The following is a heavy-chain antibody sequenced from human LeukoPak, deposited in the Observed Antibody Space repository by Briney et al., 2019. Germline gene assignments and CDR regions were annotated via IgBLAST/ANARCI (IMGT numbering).Heavy chain of an antibody. D-gene: IGHD3-16*01. Sequence: SETLSLTRTVSGGPISSYYWSWIRQPPGKGLEWIGYIYYSGSTNYNPSLKSRVTISVDTSKNQFSLKLSSVTAADTAVYYCARDPSGEWDRFDPWGQGTLVTVSS. J-gene: IGHJ5*02. CDR3: ARDPSGEWDRFDP. CDR1: GGPISSYY. V-gene: IGHV4-59*01. CDR2: IYYSGST.